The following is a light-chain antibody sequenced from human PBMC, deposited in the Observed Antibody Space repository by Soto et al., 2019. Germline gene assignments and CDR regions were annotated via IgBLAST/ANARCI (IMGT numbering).Light chain of an antibody. CDR3: QVWDSSPDPNCL. Sequence: SSELTQPPSVSVAPGQTARINCGGNNIGNTPVHWNQQKPGQAPVLVIYYDNDRPSGIPERFSGSNSGNTATLTISGVEAADEADYYCQVWDSSPDPNCLFGPGTKVTVL. J-gene: IGLJ1*01. CDR2: YDN. CDR1: NIGNTP. V-gene: IGLV3-21*04.